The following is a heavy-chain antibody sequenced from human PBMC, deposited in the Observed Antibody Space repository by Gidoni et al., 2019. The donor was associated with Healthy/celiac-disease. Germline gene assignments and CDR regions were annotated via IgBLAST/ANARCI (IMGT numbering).Heavy chain of an antibody. V-gene: IGHV3-33*01. D-gene: IGHD3-16*01. Sequence: QVQRVESGGGVVRPGRSLRLCCAASGFTCSSDVMPWFRQAPGQGLEWVAVIWYDGSNKYYADSVKGRFTISRDNSKNTLYLQMNSLRAEDTAVYYCARDSRASGLHLGEGYYYGMDVWGQGTTVTVSS. J-gene: IGHJ6*02. CDR3: ARDSRASGLHLGEGYYYGMDV. CDR1: GFTCSSDV. CDR2: IWYDGSNK.